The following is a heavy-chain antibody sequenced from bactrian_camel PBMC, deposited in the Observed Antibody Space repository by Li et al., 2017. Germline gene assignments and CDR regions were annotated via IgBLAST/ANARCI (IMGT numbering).Heavy chain of an antibody. J-gene: IGHJ4*01. CDR3: ATAGYYKEHTN. D-gene: IGHD2*01. CDR2: INSDGGST. Sequence: VQLVESGGGLVQPGGSLRVSCEASGFTFSSYGMSWVRQASGSGLEWVSGINSDGGSTYYADSVKGRFTISRDNAKNTLYLQLNSLKSEDTALYYCATAGYYKEHTNWGQGTQVTVS. V-gene: IGHV3S40*01. CDR1: GFTFSSYG.